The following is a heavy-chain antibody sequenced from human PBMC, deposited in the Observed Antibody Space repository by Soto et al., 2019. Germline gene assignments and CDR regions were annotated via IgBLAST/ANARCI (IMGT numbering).Heavy chain of an antibody. CDR2: ISAYNGNT. J-gene: IGHJ3*02. V-gene: IGHV1-18*01. CDR3: ARDGYCSGGSCYGHAFDI. Sequence: GASVKVSCKASGYTFTSYGISWVRQAPGQGLEWMGWISAYNGNTNYAQKLQGRVTMTTDTSTSTAYMELRSLRSDDTAVYYCARDGYCSGGSCYGHAFDIWGQGTMVTVS. CDR1: GYTFTSYG. D-gene: IGHD2-15*01.